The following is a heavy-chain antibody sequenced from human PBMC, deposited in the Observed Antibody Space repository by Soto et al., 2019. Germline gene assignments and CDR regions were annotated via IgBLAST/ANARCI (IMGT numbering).Heavy chain of an antibody. Sequence: EASVKVACKASGGTFSSYAISWVRQAPGQGLEWMGGIIPIFGTANYAQKFQGRVTITADESTSTAYMELSSLRSEDTAVYYGADGRLRYEWLLHTRQFHHWGQGTLATVSS. CDR3: ADGRLRYEWLLHTRQFHH. CDR1: GGTFSSYA. D-gene: IGHD3-22*01. CDR2: IIPIFGTA. J-gene: IGHJ1*01. V-gene: IGHV1-69*13.